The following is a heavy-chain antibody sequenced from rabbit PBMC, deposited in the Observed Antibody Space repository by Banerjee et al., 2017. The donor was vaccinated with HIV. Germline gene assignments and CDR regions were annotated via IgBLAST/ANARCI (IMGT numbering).Heavy chain of an antibody. CDR3: ARDLAGVIGWNFNL. D-gene: IGHD4-1*01. CDR1: GFDFSSYY. J-gene: IGHJ4*01. V-gene: IGHV1S45*01. CDR2: IYTGSDTT. Sequence: QEQLKESGGGLFKPGGSLKLSCTASGFDFSSYYMSWVRQAPGKGLEWIACIYTGSDTTYYANWAKGRFTISKTSSTTVTLQMTSLSAADTATYLCARDLAGVIGWNFNLWGPGTLVTVS.